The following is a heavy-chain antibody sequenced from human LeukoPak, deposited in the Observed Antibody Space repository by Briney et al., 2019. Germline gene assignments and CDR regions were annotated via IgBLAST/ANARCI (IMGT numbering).Heavy chain of an antibody. Sequence: GGSLRLSCAASGFTVSSYGMHWVRQAPGKGLEWVAVVSYDGSNKYYADSVKGRFTISGDNSKNTLYLQMNSLRAEDTAVYYCAKGEIPPVPSYYDSSGSPFDYWGQGTLVTVSS. CDR1: GFTVSSYG. J-gene: IGHJ4*02. CDR2: VSYDGSNK. CDR3: AKGEIPPVPSYYDSSGSPFDY. D-gene: IGHD3-22*01. V-gene: IGHV3-30*18.